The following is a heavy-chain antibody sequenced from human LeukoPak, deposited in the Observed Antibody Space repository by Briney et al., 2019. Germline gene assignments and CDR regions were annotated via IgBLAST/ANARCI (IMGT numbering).Heavy chain of an antibody. V-gene: IGHV5-51*01. CDR1: GYSFTSYW. Sequence: GESLKISCKGSGYSFTSYWIGRVRQMPGKGLEWMGIIYPGDSDTRYSPSFQGQVTISADKSISTAYLQWSSLKASDTVMYYCASGGYSYSYYYYGMDVWGQGTTVTVSS. CDR3: ASGGYSYSYYYYGMDV. J-gene: IGHJ6*02. CDR2: IYPGDSDT. D-gene: IGHD5-18*01.